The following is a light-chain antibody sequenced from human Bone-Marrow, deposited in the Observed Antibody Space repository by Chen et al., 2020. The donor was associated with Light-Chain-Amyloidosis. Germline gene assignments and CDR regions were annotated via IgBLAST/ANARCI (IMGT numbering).Light chain of an antibody. V-gene: IGKV2-28*01. CDR3: MQALQTPRS. CDR1: QSLLYSNGDNY. CDR2: LGS. J-gene: IGKJ2*03. Sequence: DVVMTQSPLSLPVTPGEPASISCRSSQSLLYSNGDNYLDWYLQKPGQSPQLLIYLGSNRASGVPDRFSGSGSGTDFTLKISRVEAEDVGVYYCMQALQTPRSFGQGTRLEIK.